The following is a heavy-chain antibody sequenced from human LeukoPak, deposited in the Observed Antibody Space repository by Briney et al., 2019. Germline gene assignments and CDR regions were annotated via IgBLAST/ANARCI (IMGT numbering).Heavy chain of an antibody. CDR3: ARAPNVDDAFDI. CDR1: GGTFSSYA. Sequence: SVKVSCKASGGTFSSYAISWVRQAPGQGLECMGGIIPIFGTANYAQKFQGRVTITADESTSTAYMELSSLRSEDTAVYYCARAPNVDDAFDIWGQGTMVTVSS. V-gene: IGHV1-69*13. D-gene: IGHD2-21*01. CDR2: IIPIFGTA. J-gene: IGHJ3*02.